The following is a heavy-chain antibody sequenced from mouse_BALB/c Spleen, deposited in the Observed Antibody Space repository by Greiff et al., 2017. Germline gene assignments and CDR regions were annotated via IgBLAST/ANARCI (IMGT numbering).Heavy chain of an antibody. V-gene: IGHV1-18*01. D-gene: IGHD1-3*01. Sequence: VQLKESGPELVKPGASVKIPCKASGYTFTDYNMDWVKQSHGKSLEWIGDINPNNGGTIYNQKFKGKATLTVDKSSSTAYMELRSLTSEDTAVYYCAREWLGGFAYWGQGTLVTVSA. CDR3: AREWLGGFAY. CDR1: GYTFTDYN. J-gene: IGHJ3*01. CDR2: INPNNGGT.